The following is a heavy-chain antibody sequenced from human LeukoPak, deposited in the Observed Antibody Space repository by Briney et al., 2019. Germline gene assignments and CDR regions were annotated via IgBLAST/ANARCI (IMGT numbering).Heavy chain of an antibody. CDR3: ARDGDTSTTCDSHRCKWFDP. J-gene: IGHJ5*02. D-gene: IGHD2/OR15-2a*01. Sequence: ASVKVSCKASGYVFTGYYMYWVRQAPGQGPEWMGWINPSSGGTNYAQKFQGRVTMTRDTSITTAYMELSSLRSDDTAVYYCARDGDTSTTCDSHRCKWFDPRGQGTLVTVSS. CDR2: INPSSGGT. CDR1: GYVFTGYY. V-gene: IGHV1-2*02.